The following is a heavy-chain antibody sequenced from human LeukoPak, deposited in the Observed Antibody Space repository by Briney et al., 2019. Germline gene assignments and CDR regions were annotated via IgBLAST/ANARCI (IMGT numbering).Heavy chain of an antibody. CDR3: TRGPVDGYSYGFLDY. CDR2: IYSGGNT. CDR1: GFTVSSNY. D-gene: IGHD5-18*01. J-gene: IGHJ4*02. V-gene: IGHV3-53*01. Sequence: QPGGSLRLSCAASGFTVSSNYMNWVRQAPGMGLEWVSVIYSGGNTYYADSVKGRFTISRDNSKNTLYLQMNSLRAEDTAVYYCTRGPVDGYSYGFLDYWGQGTLVTVSS.